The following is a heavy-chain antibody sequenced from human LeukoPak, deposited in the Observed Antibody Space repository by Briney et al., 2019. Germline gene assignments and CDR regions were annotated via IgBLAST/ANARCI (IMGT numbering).Heavy chain of an antibody. CDR1: GGTFSSYA. CDR3: ARGRTTENWFDP. Sequence: GASVKVSCKASGGTFSSYAISWVRQAPGQGLEWMGGIIPIFGTANYAQKFQGRVTITADESTSTAYMELSSLRSEDTAVYYCARGRTTENWFDPWGQGTLVTVSS. D-gene: IGHD4-17*01. J-gene: IGHJ5*02. V-gene: IGHV1-69*01. CDR2: IIPIFGTA.